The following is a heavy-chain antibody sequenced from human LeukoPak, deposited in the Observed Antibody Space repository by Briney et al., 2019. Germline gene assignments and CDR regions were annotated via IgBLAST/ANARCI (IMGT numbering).Heavy chain of an antibody. CDR3: ARGLTTVTDNWFDP. J-gene: IGHJ5*02. CDR1: GGSFSGYY. D-gene: IGHD4-17*01. Sequence: SETLSLTCAVYGGSFSGYYWSWIRQPPGKGLEWIGEINHSGSTNYNPSLKSRVTISVDTSKNQFSLKLSAVTAADTAVYYCARGLTTVTDNWFDPWGQGTLVTVSS. CDR2: INHSGST. V-gene: IGHV4-34*01.